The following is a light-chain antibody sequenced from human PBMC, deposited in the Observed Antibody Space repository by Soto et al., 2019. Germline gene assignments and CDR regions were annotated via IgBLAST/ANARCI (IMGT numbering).Light chain of an antibody. CDR3: QSYDSSLSGWL. CDR1: SSNIGAGYD. CDR2: GNT. J-gene: IGLJ2*01. V-gene: IGLV1-40*01. Sequence: QSVLTQPPSVSGAPGQRVTISCTGSSSNIGAGYDVHWYQQLPGTAPKLLVHGNTDRPSGVPDRFSGSKSGTSASLAITGLQGEDEADYYCQSYDSSLSGWLFGGGTKLTVL.